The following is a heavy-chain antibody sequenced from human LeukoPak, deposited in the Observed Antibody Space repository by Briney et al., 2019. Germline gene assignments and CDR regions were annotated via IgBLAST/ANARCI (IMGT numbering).Heavy chain of an antibody. CDR1: GFTFSSYG. J-gene: IGHJ3*02. Sequence: GGSLRLSCAASGFTFSSYGMHWVRQAPGKGLEGGAFIRYDGSNKYYADSVKGRFTISRDNSKNTLYLQMNSLRAEDTAVYYCAKNREYCSSTSCYPDAFDIWGQGTMVTVSS. CDR2: IRYDGSNK. V-gene: IGHV3-30*02. D-gene: IGHD2-2*01. CDR3: AKNREYCSSTSCYPDAFDI.